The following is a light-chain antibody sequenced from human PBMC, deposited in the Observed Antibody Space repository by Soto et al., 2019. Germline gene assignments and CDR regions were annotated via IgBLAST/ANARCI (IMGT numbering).Light chain of an antibody. Sequence: SSELTQPPSVSVAPGKTARVTCGGSNIGSKTVHWYQQKPGQAPVLVIYYDSDRPSGIPERFSGSNSGNTATLTISSVEAGDAADYYCQVSDSSSNLDVVFGGGTKLTVL. CDR2: YDS. V-gene: IGLV3-21*04. J-gene: IGLJ2*01. CDR3: QVSDSSSNLDVV. CDR1: NIGSKT.